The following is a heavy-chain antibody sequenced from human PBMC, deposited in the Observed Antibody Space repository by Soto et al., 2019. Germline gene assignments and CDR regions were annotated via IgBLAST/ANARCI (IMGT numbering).Heavy chain of an antibody. CDR2: IRSKANSYAT. Sequence: GGSLRLSCAASGFTFSGSAMHWVRQASGKGLEWVGRIRSKANSYATAYAASVQGRITISRDDSKNTAYLQMNRLKTEDTDVYYCTRQGMAASADYWGQGTLVTVSS. CDR3: TRQGMAASADY. J-gene: IGHJ4*02. V-gene: IGHV3-73*01. CDR1: GFTFSGSA. D-gene: IGHD6-25*01.